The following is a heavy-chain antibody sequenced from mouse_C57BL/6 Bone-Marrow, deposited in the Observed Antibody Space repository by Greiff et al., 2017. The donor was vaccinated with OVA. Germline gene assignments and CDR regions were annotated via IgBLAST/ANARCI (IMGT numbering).Heavy chain of an antibody. J-gene: IGHJ1*03. Sequence: QVQLQQPGAELVKPGASVKLSCKASGYTFTSYWMHWVKQRPGRGLEWIGRIDPNSGGTKYNEKFKSKATLTVDKPSSTAYMQLSSLTSEDSAVYYCALYGSSYEDWYFDVWAQGPRSPSPQ. CDR2: IDPNSGGT. CDR3: ALYGSSYEDWYFDV. CDR1: GYTFTSYW. V-gene: IGHV1-72*01. D-gene: IGHD1-1*01.